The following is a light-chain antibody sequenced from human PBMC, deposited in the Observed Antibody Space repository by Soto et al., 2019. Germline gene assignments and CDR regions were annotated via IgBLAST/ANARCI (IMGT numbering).Light chain of an antibody. V-gene: IGKV1-17*01. CDR2: AAS. CDR3: LQRNSYPLT. J-gene: IGKJ4*01. Sequence: DIQMTQSPSSLSASVGDRVTITCRASQGIRNGLGWFQQKPGKAPKRLIYAASSLQSGVSSRFSGSGSGTEFTLTIISLQTEDFATYYCLQRNSYPLTFGGGTNVAVK. CDR1: QGIRNG.